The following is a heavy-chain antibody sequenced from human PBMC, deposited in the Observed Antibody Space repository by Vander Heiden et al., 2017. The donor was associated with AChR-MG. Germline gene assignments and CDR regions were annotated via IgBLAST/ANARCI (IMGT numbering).Heavy chain of an antibody. Sequence: EVQLLESGGGLVQPGGSLRLSCAASGFLFSSYAMNWVRQAPGKGLQWVSSISSSGDSTFYADSVKGRFTISRDNSKNTLSLQINNLRAEDTAVYYCAKPKGGMTTVTTVDYWGQGTLVTVSS. V-gene: IGHV3-23*01. CDR1: GFLFSSYA. J-gene: IGHJ4*02. CDR2: ISSSGDST. CDR3: AKPKGGMTTVTTVDY. D-gene: IGHD4-17*01.